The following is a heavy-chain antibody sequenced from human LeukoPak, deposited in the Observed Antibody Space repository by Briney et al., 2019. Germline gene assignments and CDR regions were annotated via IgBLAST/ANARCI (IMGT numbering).Heavy chain of an antibody. CDR3: ARGPAQQLVLSGMDV. CDR2: INPSGGST. D-gene: IGHD6-13*01. V-gene: IGHV1-46*01. CDR1: GYTFTSYY. J-gene: IGHJ6*04. Sequence: ASVKVSRKASGYTFTSYYMHWVRQAPGQGLERMGIINPSGGSTSYAQKFQGRVTITRDTSTSTVYMELRSLRSEDTAVDYCARGPAQQLVLSGMDVWGKGTTVTVSS.